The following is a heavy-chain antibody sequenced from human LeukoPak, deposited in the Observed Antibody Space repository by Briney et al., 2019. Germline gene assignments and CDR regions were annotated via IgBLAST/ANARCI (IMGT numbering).Heavy chain of an antibody. CDR1: GLTFSRYG. J-gene: IGHJ6*03. CDR2: IWYDGSNK. CDR3: AKALTTGYYYYMDV. V-gene: IGHV3-33*06. Sequence: GGSLRLSCAASGLTFSRYGMNWVRQAPGKGLEGVAVIWYDGSNKYYADSVKGRFTISRDNSKNTLYLQMNSLRAEDTAVYYCAKALTTGYYYYMDVWGKGTTVTASS. D-gene: IGHD4-11*01.